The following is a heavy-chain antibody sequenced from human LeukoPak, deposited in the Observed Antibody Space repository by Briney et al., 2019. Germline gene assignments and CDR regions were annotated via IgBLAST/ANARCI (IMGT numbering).Heavy chain of an antibody. CDR1: GASISGSNYY. CDR2: IYSSGST. J-gene: IGHJ5*02. CDR3: ARGPEGSGSNWFDP. D-gene: IGHD3-10*01. V-gene: IGHV4-39*07. Sequence: SETLSLTCAVSGASISGSNYYWGWIRQPPGKGLEWIGNIYSSGSTYYNASLQSRVTISLDTSKNQFSLKLSSVTAADAAVYYCARGPEGSGSNWFDPWGQGTLVTVSS.